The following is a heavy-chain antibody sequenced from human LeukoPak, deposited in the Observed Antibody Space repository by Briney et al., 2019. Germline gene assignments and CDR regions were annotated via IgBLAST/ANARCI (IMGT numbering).Heavy chain of an antibody. D-gene: IGHD2-21*01. Sequence: GESLKISCKGSGYIFTNYWIGWVRQMPGRGLEWMGIVYPVDSQTKYNPSFQGPGTISADKSISTAYLQWSSLKASDTAIYYCAKRGQVGESDFDYWGQGTLVTVSS. J-gene: IGHJ4*02. CDR2: VYPVDSQT. V-gene: IGHV5-51*01. CDR1: GYIFTNYW. CDR3: AKRGQVGESDFDY.